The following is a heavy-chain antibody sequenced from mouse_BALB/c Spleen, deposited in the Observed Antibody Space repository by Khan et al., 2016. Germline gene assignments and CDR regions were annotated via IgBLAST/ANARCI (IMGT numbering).Heavy chain of an antibody. CDR3: ARKDEYVDGAYYFSY. CDR1: GYPFTKYG. J-gene: IGHJ2*01. V-gene: IGHV9-3-1*01. D-gene: IGHD2-10*02. Sequence: QIQLVQSGPELKKPGETVKISCKSFGYPFTKYGMNWVKQAPGEGLKWMGWINTYTGKPTYADDFKGRFAFSLETSAHTAYLQFNNLKNEDTATFVCARKDEYVDGAYYFSYWGKGTTLTVSS. CDR2: INTYTGKP.